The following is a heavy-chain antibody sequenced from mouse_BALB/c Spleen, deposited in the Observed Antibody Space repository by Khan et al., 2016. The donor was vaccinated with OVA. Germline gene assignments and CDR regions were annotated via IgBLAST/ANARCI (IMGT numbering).Heavy chain of an antibody. V-gene: IGHV2-6-1*01. CDR2: IWSDGTT. J-gene: IGHJ4*01. CDR3: ARQPYYQYNSMDY. D-gene: IGHD2-10*01. Sequence: QVQLKESGPGLAAPSQSLSITCTISGFSLTTYGVHWVRQPPGKGLEWLVVIWSDGTTNYNSALKSRLTITKDNSQRQVFLKMNSLQTDDTAIYFCARQPYYQYNSMDYWGQGTSVTVSS. CDR1: GFSLTTYG.